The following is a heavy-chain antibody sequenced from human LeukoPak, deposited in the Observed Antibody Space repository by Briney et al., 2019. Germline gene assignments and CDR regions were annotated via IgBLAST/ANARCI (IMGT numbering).Heavy chain of an antibody. Sequence: GGSLRLSCAASGFTFSNYAIHWVRQAPGKGLEWVAVISYDGSNKYYADSVKGRFAISRDNSKNTLFLQMNNLRAEDTAVYYCAKDQGTGFSDFDYWGQGTLVTVSS. D-gene: IGHD2-8*02. V-gene: IGHV3-30*09. CDR1: GFTFSNYA. CDR2: ISYDGSNK. J-gene: IGHJ4*02. CDR3: AKDQGTGFSDFDY.